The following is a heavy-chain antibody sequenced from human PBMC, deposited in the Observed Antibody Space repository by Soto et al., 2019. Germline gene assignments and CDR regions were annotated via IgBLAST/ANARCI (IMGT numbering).Heavy chain of an antibody. CDR3: ARRQSSSWYGL. D-gene: IGHD6-13*01. V-gene: IGHV4-59*01. J-gene: IGHJ4*02. CDR2: IYYSGST. Sequence: SETLSLTCTVSGGSISSYYWSWIRQPPGKRLEWIRYIYYSGSTNYNPSLKSRVTISVDTSKNQFSLKLSSVTAADTAVYYCARRQSSSWYGLWGQGTLVTVSS. CDR1: GGSISSYY.